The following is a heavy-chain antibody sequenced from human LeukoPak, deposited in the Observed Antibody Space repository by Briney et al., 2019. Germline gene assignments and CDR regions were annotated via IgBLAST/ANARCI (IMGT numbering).Heavy chain of an antibody. V-gene: IGHV3-23*01. CDR1: GFTFDDYG. CDR2: ISGSGGST. CDR3: AKDLPRRWRYYYGSGSYYHFDY. J-gene: IGHJ4*02. Sequence: PGGSLRLSCAASGFTFDDYGMSWVRHAPGKGLEWVSAISGSGGSTYYADSVKGRFTISRDNSKNTLYLQMNSLRAEDTAVYYCAKDLPRRWRYYYGSGSYYHFDYWGQGTLVTVSS. D-gene: IGHD3-10*01.